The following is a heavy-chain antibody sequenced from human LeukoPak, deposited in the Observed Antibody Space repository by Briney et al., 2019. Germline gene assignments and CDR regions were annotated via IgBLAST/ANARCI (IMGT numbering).Heavy chain of an antibody. J-gene: IGHJ4*02. CDR2: TNNDGSTT. CDR3: ARSLGGGGDY. D-gene: IGHD2-15*01. V-gene: IGHV3-74*01. CDR1: GFAFNFHW. Sequence: GGSLRLSCAASGFAFNFHWMHWVRQAPGKGLVWVSRTNNDGSTTNYADSVKGRFTISRDNAKNTPFLQMNSLRAEDTAVYYCARSLGGGGDYWGQGTLVTVSS.